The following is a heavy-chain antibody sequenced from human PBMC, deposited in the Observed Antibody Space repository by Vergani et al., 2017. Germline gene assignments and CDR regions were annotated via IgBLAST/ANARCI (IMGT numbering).Heavy chain of an antibody. CDR2: FDPEDGET. D-gene: IGHD5-12*01. V-gene: IGHV1-24*01. J-gene: IGHJ6*02. CDR3: ATPRLRFSSYYYYGMDV. CDR1: GYTLTELF. Sequence: QVQLVQSGAEVKKPWASVKVSCKVSGYTLTELFMHWVRQAPGKGLEWMGGFDPEDGETIYAQKFQGIVTITEDTSTDTAYMELSSLISEDTAVYYCATPRLRFSSYYYYGMDVWGQGTTVTVSS.